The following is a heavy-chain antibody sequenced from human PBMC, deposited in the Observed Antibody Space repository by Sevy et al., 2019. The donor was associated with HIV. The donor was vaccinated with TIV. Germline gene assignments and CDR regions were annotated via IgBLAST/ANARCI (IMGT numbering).Heavy chain of an antibody. J-gene: IGHJ4*02. CDR2: FDPEDDEK. Sequence: ASVKVSCKVSGRTLTQLSIHWVRQAPGKGLEWMGTFDPEDDEKIYAQKFQGRVTMTEDTSTDTAYMELSRLRSGDTAVYYCATTKDYYESSGYPFDYWGQGTLVTVSS. D-gene: IGHD5-12*01. V-gene: IGHV1-24*01. CDR3: ATTKDYYESSGYPFDY. CDR1: GRTLTQLS.